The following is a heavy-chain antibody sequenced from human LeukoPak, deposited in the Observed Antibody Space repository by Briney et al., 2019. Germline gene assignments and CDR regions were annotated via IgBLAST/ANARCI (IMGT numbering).Heavy chain of an antibody. CDR3: ARDLRNTMVRGVTLGY. Sequence: ASVMVSCKASGYTFTSYGISWVRQAPGQGLEWTGWISAYNGNTNYAQKLQGRVTMTTDTSTSTAYMELRSLRSDDTAVYYCARDLRNTMVRGVTLGYWGQGTLVTVSS. V-gene: IGHV1-18*01. J-gene: IGHJ4*02. CDR2: ISAYNGNT. CDR1: GYTFTSYG. D-gene: IGHD3-10*01.